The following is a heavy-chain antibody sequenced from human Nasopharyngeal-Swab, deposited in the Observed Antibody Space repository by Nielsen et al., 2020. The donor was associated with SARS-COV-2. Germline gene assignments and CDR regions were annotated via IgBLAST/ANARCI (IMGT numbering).Heavy chain of an antibody. CDR2: FYSGGNT. V-gene: IGHV3-66*01. CDR3: ASPDWLAFGRFDN. D-gene: IGHD3-9*01. CDR1: GFTASGNH. J-gene: IGHJ4*02. Sequence: GESLKISCAVSGFTASGNHISWFGQAPGKGLDGVSMFYSGGNTHYADSVTGRFIISRDNSHNTLYLQMNSLRGEDTAVYYCASPDWLAFGRFDNWGQGSLVTVSS.